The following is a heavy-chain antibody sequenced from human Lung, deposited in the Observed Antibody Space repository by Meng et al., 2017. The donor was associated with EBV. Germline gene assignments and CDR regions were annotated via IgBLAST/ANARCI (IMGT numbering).Heavy chain of an antibody. J-gene: IGHJ5*01. CDR1: GFLRSTSGVG. D-gene: IGHD5-18*01. CDR3: AHTYQLLTAFDS. V-gene: IGHV2-5*02. CDR2: IYWGDDK. Sequence: HIPLTESGPTHVKPTQILPLTCTFSGFLRSTSGVGVGSFRQPPGKALEWLALIYWGDDKRYNPALKSRVTITRGTSENQVVLTMTNMDTVDTGTYYCAHTYQLLTAFDSWGQGTLVTVSS.